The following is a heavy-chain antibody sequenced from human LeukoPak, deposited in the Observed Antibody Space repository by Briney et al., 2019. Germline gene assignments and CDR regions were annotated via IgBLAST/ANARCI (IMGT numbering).Heavy chain of an antibody. V-gene: IGHV4-61*02. CDR2: IYTSGST. Sequence: PSQTLSLTCTVSGGSISSGSYYWSWIRQPAGKGLEWIGRIYTSGSTNYNPSLKSRVTISVDTSKNQFSLKLSSVTAADTAVYYCARVTQEQLGWTHWYFDLWGRGTLVTVSS. J-gene: IGHJ2*01. CDR1: GGSISSGSYY. CDR3: ARVTQEQLGWTHWYFDL. D-gene: IGHD6-6*01.